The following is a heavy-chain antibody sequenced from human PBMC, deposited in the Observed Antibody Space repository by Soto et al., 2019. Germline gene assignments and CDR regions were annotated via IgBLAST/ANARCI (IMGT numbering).Heavy chain of an antibody. CDR2: ISSSSTYT. D-gene: IGHD2-15*01. V-gene: IGHV3-21*02. J-gene: IGHJ4*02. CDR3: ARVGSPAYCSGGYCPPPDY. CDR1: GFTFSTST. Sequence: EVQLVESGGGLVKPGGSLRLSCAASGFTFSTSTMNWVRQAPGQGLEWVSSISSSSTYTYYAASVKGRFTISRDNAKNSLYLQMNSLRAEDTAVYYCARVGSPAYCSGGYCPPPDYWGQGTLVTVSS.